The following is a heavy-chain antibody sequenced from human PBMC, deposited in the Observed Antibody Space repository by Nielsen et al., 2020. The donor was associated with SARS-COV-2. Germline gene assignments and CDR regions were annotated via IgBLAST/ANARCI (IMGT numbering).Heavy chain of an antibody. V-gene: IGHV4-39*07. J-gene: IGHJ5*02. CDR3: ARAESYIAEDP. CDR1: GGSISSGSYY. CDR2: INHSGST. D-gene: IGHD6-13*01. Sequence: SETPSLTCTVSGGSISSGSYYWSWIRQPPGKGLEWIGEINHSGSTNYNPSLKSRVTISVDTSKNQFSLKLSSVTAADTAVYYCARAESYIAEDPWGQGTLVTVSS.